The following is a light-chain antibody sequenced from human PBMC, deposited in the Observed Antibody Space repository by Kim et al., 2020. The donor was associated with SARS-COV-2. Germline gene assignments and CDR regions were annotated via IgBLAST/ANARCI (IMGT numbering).Light chain of an antibody. CDR3: QAWDSSRYV. CDR1: DLGNKF. CDR2: EDV. J-gene: IGLJ1*01. V-gene: IGLV3-1*01. Sequence: PGQTATITCSGDDLGNKFVCWYRQKPGQSPVLVMYEDVKRPSGIPERFSGSNSGNTATLTISGTQAMDEADYYCQAWDSSRYVFGAGTKVTVL.